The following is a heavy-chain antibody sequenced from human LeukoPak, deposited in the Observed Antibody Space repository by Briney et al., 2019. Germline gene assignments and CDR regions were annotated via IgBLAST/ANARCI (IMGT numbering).Heavy chain of an antibody. CDR2: VYTSGST. V-gene: IGHV4-61*09. D-gene: IGHD2-8*01. J-gene: IGHJ4*02. Sequence: NPSETLSLTCSVSGGSISSGSYYWSWIRQPAGKGLEWIGNVYTSGSTNDNPSLKSRVTISVDTSKNQFSLKLNSVTAADTAVYYCASLSIYCTNGVCYGGYWGQGTLVTVSS. CDR3: ASLSIYCTNGVCYGGY. CDR1: GGSISSGSYY.